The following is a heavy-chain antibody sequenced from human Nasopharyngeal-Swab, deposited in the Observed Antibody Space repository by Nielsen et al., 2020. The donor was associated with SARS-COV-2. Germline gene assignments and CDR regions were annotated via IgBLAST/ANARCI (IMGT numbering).Heavy chain of an antibody. D-gene: IGHD3-3*01. Sequence: GGSLRLSCAASGFTFSSYEMNWVRQAPGKGLEWVSGISWNSGSIGYADSVKGRFTISRDNAKNSLYLQMNSLRAEDTALYYCAKSPTYYDFWSGYYTGDTAGYFDYWGQGTLVTVSS. V-gene: IGHV3-9*01. CDR1: GFTFSSYE. CDR2: ISWNSGSI. J-gene: IGHJ4*02. CDR3: AKSPTYYDFWSGYYTGDTAGYFDY.